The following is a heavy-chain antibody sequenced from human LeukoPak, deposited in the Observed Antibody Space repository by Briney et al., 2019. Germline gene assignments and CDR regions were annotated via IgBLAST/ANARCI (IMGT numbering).Heavy chain of an antibody. CDR3: AKAGGYSYGQTFDY. Sequence: GGSLRLSCAASGFTFSSYGIHWVRQAPGKGLEWVAVISYDGSNKYYADSVKGRFTISRDNSKNTLYLQMNSLRAEDTAVYYCAKAGGYSYGQTFDYWGQGTLVTVSS. V-gene: IGHV3-30*18. CDR1: GFTFSSYG. D-gene: IGHD5-18*01. CDR2: ISYDGSNK. J-gene: IGHJ4*02.